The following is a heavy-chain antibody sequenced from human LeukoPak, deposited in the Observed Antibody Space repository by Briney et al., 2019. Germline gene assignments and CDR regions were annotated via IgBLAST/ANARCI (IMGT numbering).Heavy chain of an antibody. Sequence: GGSLRLSCEASGFTFSTYYMTWVRQPPGRGLEWVAHINHDATEKNYVGSMKGRFTISRDNAKNSLYLQVDSLRADDTAVYYCARDIGYLDSWGQATQVTVSS. D-gene: IGHD2-15*01. CDR2: INHDATEK. J-gene: IGHJ4*02. CDR1: GFTFSTYY. CDR3: ARDIGYLDS. V-gene: IGHV3-7*01.